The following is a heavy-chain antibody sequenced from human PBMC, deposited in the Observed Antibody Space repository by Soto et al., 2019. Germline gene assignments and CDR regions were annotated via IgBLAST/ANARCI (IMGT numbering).Heavy chain of an antibody. D-gene: IGHD6-19*01. CDR2: INPSGGST. CDR1: GYTFTSYY. CDR3: AREGQWGNWFDP. J-gene: IGHJ5*02. Sequence: QVQLVQSGAEVKKPGASVKVSCKASGYTFTSYYMHWVRQAPGQGLEWMGIINPSGGSTSYAQKFQRRVTMTRDTSTSTVYMELSSLRSEDTAGYYCAREGQWGNWFDPWGQGTLVTVSS. V-gene: IGHV1-46*03.